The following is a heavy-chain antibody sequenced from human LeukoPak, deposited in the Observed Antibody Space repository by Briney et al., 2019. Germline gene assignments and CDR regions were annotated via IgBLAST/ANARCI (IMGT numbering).Heavy chain of an antibody. CDR2: IIPIFGTA. CDR3: ARSRGGSGWYRNWFDP. V-gene: IGHV1-69*06. D-gene: IGHD6-19*01. Sequence: SVKVSCKASGGTFSSYAISWVRQAPGQGLEWMGGIIPIFGTANYAQKFQGRATITADKSTSTAYMELSSLRSEDTAVYYCARSRGGSGWYRNWFDPWGQGTLVTVSS. CDR1: GGTFSSYA. J-gene: IGHJ5*02.